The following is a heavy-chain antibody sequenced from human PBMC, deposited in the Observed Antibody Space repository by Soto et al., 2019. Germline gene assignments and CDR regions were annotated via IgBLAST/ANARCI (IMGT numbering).Heavy chain of an antibody. CDR1: GFTFSNYG. V-gene: IGHV3-33*01. Sequence: GGSLRLSCAASGFTFSNYGMHWVRQAPGKGLEWVALIWFDGSDKYYADSVKGRFTMSRDNSKNTVYLQMNSLRAEDTAMYYCARLYCSSPSCYSVGAFEIRGQGTMVTISS. D-gene: IGHD2-2*01. J-gene: IGHJ3*02. CDR3: ARLYCSSPSCYSVGAFEI. CDR2: IWFDGSDK.